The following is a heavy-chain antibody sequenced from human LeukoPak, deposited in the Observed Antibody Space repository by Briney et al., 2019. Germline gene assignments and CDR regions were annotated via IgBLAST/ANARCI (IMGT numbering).Heavy chain of an antibody. Sequence: GGSLRLSCAASGFTFSSYEMNWVRQAPGKGLEWVSAIDGSGGKTFYADSGKGRFTISRDNSKNTLYLQMNNLRGEDTALYYRAKDLGWGLDYWGQGALVTVSS. D-gene: IGHD3-16*01. J-gene: IGHJ4*02. CDR2: IDGSGGKT. CDR1: GFTFSSYE. CDR3: AKDLGWGLDY. V-gene: IGHV3-23*01.